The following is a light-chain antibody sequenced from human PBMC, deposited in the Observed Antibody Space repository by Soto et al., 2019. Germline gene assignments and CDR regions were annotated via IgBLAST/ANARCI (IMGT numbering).Light chain of an antibody. CDR3: SSPGGTSPSV. J-gene: IGLJ1*01. CDR2: EVN. Sequence: QSALTQPPSASGSPGQSVAISCTGTTGDIGNYNFVSWYQQHPGKAPKLLIFEVNKRPSGVPDRFSGSKSGNTASLTVSGLQAEDAGDSSCSSPGGTSPSVFGPGTKLTVL. V-gene: IGLV2-8*01. CDR1: TGDIGNYNF.